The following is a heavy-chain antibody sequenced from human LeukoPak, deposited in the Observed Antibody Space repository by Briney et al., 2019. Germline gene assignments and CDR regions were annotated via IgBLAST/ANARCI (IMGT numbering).Heavy chain of an antibody. D-gene: IGHD5-24*01. CDR3: ARGETATFRGPYLDY. Sequence: PGGSLRLSCAASGFTFSEHYMDWVRQTPGKGLEWIGRTRNKANSYSTEYAASVKGRFTISRDESKNSLYLQMSSLKTEDTAVYFCARGETATFRGPYLDYWGQGTLVTVSS. J-gene: IGHJ4*02. V-gene: IGHV3-72*01. CDR1: GFTFSEHY. CDR2: TRNKANSYST.